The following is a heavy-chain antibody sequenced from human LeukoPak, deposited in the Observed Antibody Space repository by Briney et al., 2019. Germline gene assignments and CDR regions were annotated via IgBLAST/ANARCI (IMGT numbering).Heavy chain of an antibody. J-gene: IGHJ4*02. CDR2: IDWDDDK. V-gene: IGHV2-70*11. D-gene: IGHD3-10*01. CDR3: ARSQYYYGSGSYYPGLFDY. Sequence: SGPTLVNPTQTLTLTCTFSGFSLSTSGMCVSWIRRPPGKALEWLARIDWDDDKYYSTSLKTRLTISKDTSKNQVVLTMTNMDPVDTATYYCARSQYYYGSGSYYPGLFDYWGQGTLVTVSS. CDR1: GFSLSTSGMC.